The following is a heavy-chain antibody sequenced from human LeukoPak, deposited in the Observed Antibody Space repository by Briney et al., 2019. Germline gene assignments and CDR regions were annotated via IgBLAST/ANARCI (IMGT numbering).Heavy chain of an antibody. D-gene: IGHD3-9*01. J-gene: IGHJ4*02. CDR3: ARGYYDILTGYLDY. CDR1: GFTFSSYA. Sequence: GGSLRLSYAASGFTFSSYAMHWVRQAPGKGLEWVAVISYDGSNKYYADSVKGRFTISRDNSKNTLYLQMNSLRAEDTAVYYCARGYYDILTGYLDYWGQGTLVTVSS. CDR2: ISYDGSNK. V-gene: IGHV3-30*01.